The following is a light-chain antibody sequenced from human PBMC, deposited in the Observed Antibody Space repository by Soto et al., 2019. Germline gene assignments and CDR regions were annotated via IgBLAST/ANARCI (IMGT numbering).Light chain of an antibody. Sequence: DIQMTQSPSTLSASVGDRGTITCRASQSINTWLAWYQQKPGKAPELLIFDASALESGVPPRFSGSGSGTEFTLTPSSLQPDDSATFYCLHYNSYSKTFGQGTKVDIK. CDR3: LHYNSYSKT. CDR2: DAS. V-gene: IGKV1-5*01. CDR1: QSINTW. J-gene: IGKJ1*01.